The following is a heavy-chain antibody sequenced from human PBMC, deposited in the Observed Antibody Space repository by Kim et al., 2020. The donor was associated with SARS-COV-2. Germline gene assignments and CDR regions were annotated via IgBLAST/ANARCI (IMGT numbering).Heavy chain of an antibody. Sequence: GGSLRLSCAASGFTFSSYSMNWVRQAPGKGLEWVSSISSSSSYIYYADSVKGRFTISRDNAKNSLYLQMNSLRAEDTAVYYCARDDCSSTSCYRAQFDYWGQGTLVTVSS. CDR2: ISSSSSYI. D-gene: IGHD2-2*01. J-gene: IGHJ4*02. CDR1: GFTFSSYS. CDR3: ARDDCSSTSCYRAQFDY. V-gene: IGHV3-21*01.